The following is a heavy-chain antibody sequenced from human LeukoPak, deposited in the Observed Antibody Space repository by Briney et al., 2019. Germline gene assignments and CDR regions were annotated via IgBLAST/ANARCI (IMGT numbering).Heavy chain of an antibody. J-gene: IGHJ4*02. Sequence: PSETLSLTCTVSGGSISSYYWSWIRQPLGKGLEWIGYIYYSGSTNYNPSLKSRVTISVDTSKNQFSLKLSSVTAADTAVYYCARNDGYNLFFFDYWGQGTLVTVSS. CDR1: GGSISSYY. CDR2: IYYSGST. V-gene: IGHV4-59*08. D-gene: IGHD5-24*01. CDR3: ARNDGYNLFFFDY.